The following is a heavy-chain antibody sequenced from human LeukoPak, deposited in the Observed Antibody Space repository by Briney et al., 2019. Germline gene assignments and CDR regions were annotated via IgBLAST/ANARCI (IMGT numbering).Heavy chain of an antibody. J-gene: IGHJ4*02. CDR2: ISAYNGNT. CDR1: GYTFTSYY. V-gene: IGHV1-18*04. D-gene: IGHD5-12*01. CDR3: ARVRGIVATSDFDY. Sequence: ASVKVSCKASGYTFTSYYMHWVRQAPGQGLEWMGWISAYNGNTNYAQKLQGRVTMTTDTSTSTAYMELRSLRSDDTAVYYCARVRGIVATSDFDYWGQGTLVTVSS.